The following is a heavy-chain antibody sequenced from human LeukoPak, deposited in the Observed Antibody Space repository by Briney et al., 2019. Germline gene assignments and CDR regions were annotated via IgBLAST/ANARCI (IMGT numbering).Heavy chain of an antibody. J-gene: IGHJ4*02. CDR2: IYYSGST. CDR3: ARLTYSSGQCFDY. Sequence: PSETLSLTCTVSGGSISSSSYYWGWIRQPPGKGLEWIGSIYYSGSTYYNPSLKSRVTISVDTSKNQFSLKLSSVTAADTAVYYCARLTYSSGQCFDYWGQGTLVTVSS. V-gene: IGHV4-39*01. CDR1: GGSISSSSYY. D-gene: IGHD6-19*01.